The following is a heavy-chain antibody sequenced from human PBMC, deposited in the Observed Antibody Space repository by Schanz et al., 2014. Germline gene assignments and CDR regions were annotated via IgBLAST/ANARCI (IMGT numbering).Heavy chain of an antibody. CDR2: ISGSGGNT. V-gene: IGHV3-23*04. J-gene: IGHJ4*02. D-gene: IGHD3-10*01. CDR1: TSIFNHAW. CDR3: AKYRGYYRVSGSYRELEY. Sequence: EVQLAESGGGLVQPGGSLRLSCAASTSIFNHAWMSWVRQAPGRGLEWVSIISGSGGNTYYADAVKGRFTISRDNSKNTLYVEMNSLRPEDTAVYYCAKYRGYYRVSGSYRELEYWGQGTLVTVSS.